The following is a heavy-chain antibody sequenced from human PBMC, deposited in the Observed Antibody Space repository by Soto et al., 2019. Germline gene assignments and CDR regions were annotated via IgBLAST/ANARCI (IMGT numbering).Heavy chain of an antibody. CDR1: GGTFSNYA. V-gene: IGHV1-69*13. CDR2: IIPIFGTA. J-gene: IGHJ4*02. Sequence: SVKVSCKASGGTFSNYAINWVRQAPGQGLEWMGGIIPIFGTANYAQKFQGRVTITADESTSTAYMELSRLRSDDTAVYYCARGGSIFGVAIKGANDYWGQGTLVTVSS. CDR3: ARGGSIFGVAIKGANDY. D-gene: IGHD3-3*01.